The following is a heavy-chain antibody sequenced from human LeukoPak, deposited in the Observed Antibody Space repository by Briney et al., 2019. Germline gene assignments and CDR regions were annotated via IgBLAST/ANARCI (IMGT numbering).Heavy chain of an antibody. CDR1: GYSFTTYW. CDR3: ATVYTADSFDI. Sequence: TGESLKISCKGSGYSFTTYWIAWVRQMPGKGLEWMGIIYPGDSDTRYSPSFQGQVTISADKSITTAYLQWSSLKASDTAMYYCATVYTADSFDIWGQGTMVTVSS. D-gene: IGHD5-18*01. V-gene: IGHV5-51*01. J-gene: IGHJ3*02. CDR2: IYPGDSDT.